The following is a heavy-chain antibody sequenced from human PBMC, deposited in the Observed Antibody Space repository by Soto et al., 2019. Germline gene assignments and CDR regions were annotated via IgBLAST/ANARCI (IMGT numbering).Heavy chain of an antibody. V-gene: IGHV4-31*03. Sequence: TLSLTCTVSGGSISSGGYYWSWIRQHPGKGLEWIGYIYYSGSTYYNPSLKSRVTISVDTSKNQFSLKLSSVTAADTAVYYCARVADYGDYVVDYWGQGTLVTAPQ. D-gene: IGHD4-17*01. CDR2: IYYSGST. CDR1: GGSISSGGYY. J-gene: IGHJ4*02. CDR3: ARVADYGDYVVDY.